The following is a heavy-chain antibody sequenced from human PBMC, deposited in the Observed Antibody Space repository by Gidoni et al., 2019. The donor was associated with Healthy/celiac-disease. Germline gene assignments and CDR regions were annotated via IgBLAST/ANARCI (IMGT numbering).Heavy chain of an antibody. CDR2: INSDGTST. Sequence: EVQLVESGGGLVQPGGSLRLSCAASGFTFSSYWMHWVRQAPGKGLVWVSRINSDGTSTSYADSVKGRFTISRDNAKNTLYLQMNSLRAEDTAVYYCARGGDFWSGPTASFDYWGQGTLVTVSS. D-gene: IGHD3-3*01. V-gene: IGHV3-74*01. CDR3: ARGGDFWSGPTASFDY. J-gene: IGHJ4*02. CDR1: GFTFSSYW.